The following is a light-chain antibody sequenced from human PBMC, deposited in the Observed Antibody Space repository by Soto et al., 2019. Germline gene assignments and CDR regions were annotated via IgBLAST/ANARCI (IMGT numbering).Light chain of an antibody. CDR2: WAS. CDR3: QQYYSQFVT. V-gene: IGKV4-1*01. Sequence: DIVMTQSPDSLTVSLGERATINCKFSQSVLYSFNNKNYLAWYQQKPAQPPKLLIYWASTRESGVPDQFSGSGSGTDFTLTSSSLQAEDVAVYYCQQYYSQFVTFGGGTRVEIK. CDR1: QSVLYSFNNKNY. J-gene: IGKJ4*01.